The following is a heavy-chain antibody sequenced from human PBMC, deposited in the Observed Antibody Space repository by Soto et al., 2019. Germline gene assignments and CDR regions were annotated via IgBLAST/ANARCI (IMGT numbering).Heavy chain of an antibody. Sequence: SETLSLTCAVSGYSIRSGYFWGWIRQPPGKGLQWIGSMYHSGITYYNLSLKSRVTISVDTSKNQLSLKLSSATAADTAVYYCARSMYSTSAQLYYGMDVWGQGTTVTVSS. D-gene: IGHD6-6*01. CDR1: GYSIRSGYF. CDR3: ARSMYSTSAQLYYGMDV. V-gene: IGHV4-38-2*01. J-gene: IGHJ6*02. CDR2: MYHSGIT.